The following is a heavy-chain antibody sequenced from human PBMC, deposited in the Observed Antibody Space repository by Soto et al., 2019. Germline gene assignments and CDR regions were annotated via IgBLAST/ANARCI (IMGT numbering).Heavy chain of an antibody. Sequence: SETLSLTCTVSGGSISSYYWSWIRQPPGKGLEWIGYIYYSGSTNYNPSLKSRVTISVDTSKNQFSLKLSSVTAADTAVYYCARDGGAKNLFSFWAHGTLDTVSA. CDR1: GGSISSYY. CDR3: ARDGGAKNLFSF. J-gene: IGHJ4*01. V-gene: IGHV4-59*01. CDR2: IYYSGST.